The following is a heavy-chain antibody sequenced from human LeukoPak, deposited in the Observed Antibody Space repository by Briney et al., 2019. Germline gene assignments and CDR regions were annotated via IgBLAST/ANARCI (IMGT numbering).Heavy chain of an antibody. J-gene: IGHJ4*02. CDR2: INHSGST. CDR1: GESFSGYY. D-gene: IGHD5-24*01. Sequence: PSETLSLTCAVYGESFSGYYWSWIRQPPGKGLEWIGEINHSGSTNYNPSLKSRVTISVDTSKNQFSLKLSSVTAADTAVYYCARMATIIHDYWGQGTLVTVSS. CDR3: ARMATIIHDY. V-gene: IGHV4-34*01.